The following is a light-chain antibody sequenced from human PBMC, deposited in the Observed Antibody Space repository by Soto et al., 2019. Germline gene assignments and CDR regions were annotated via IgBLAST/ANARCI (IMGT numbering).Light chain of an antibody. V-gene: IGKV3-20*01. CDR2: GAS. CDR3: QQFSSYPLT. Sequence: EIVLTQSPGTLSLSPGERATLSCRASQSVRNSYLAWYQQKPGQAPRLLMSGASTRAPGIPARFSGGGSGTDFTLTISRLEPEDFAVYYCQQFSSYPLTFGGGTKVDIK. CDR1: QSVRNSY. J-gene: IGKJ4*01.